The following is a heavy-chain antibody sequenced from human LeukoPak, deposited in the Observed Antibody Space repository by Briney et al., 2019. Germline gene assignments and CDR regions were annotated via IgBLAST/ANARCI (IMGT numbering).Heavy chain of an antibody. D-gene: IGHD3-10*01. V-gene: IGHV4-59*01. CDR1: GGSISSYY. J-gene: IGHJ4*02. Sequence: SETLSLTCTVSGGSISSYYWSWIRQPPGKGVEWIGYIYYSGSTNYNPSLKSRVTISVDTSKNQFSLKLSSVTAADTAVYYCARDRYYGSGSTYDYWGQGTLVTVSS. CDR3: ARDRYYGSGSTYDY. CDR2: IYYSGST.